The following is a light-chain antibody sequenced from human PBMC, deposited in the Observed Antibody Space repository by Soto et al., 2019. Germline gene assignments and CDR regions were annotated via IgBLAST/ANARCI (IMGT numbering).Light chain of an antibody. CDR2: GDT. CDR3: QSFDSSLSGWL. J-gene: IGLJ3*02. CDR1: SSNIGAGYD. V-gene: IGLV1-40*01. Sequence: QSVLTQPPSVSGAPGQRVTISCTGSSSNIGAGYDVHWYQQLPGTAPKLLISGDTNRPSGVPDRFSGSKSGTSASLAITGLRADDEADYYCQSFDSSLSGWLFGGGTKLTVL.